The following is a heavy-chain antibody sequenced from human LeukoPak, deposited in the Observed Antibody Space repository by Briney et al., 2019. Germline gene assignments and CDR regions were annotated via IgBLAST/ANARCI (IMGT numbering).Heavy chain of an antibody. V-gene: IGHV4-34*01. Sequence: KPSETLSLTCAVYGGSFRGYYWSWIRQPPGTGLEWIGEVNHSGSTNYNPSLKSRVTISGDTSNNQFSLKLSSVTAADTAVYYCARGGYLWSGLSGRNWFDPWAREPWSPSPQ. CDR1: GGSFRGYY. D-gene: IGHD3-3*01. CDR2: VNHSGST. J-gene: IGHJ5*02. CDR3: ARGGYLWSGLSGRNWFDP.